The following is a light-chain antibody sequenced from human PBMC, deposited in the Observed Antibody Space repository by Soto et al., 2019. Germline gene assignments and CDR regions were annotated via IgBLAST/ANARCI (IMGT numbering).Light chain of an antibody. CDR3: SSYETTARRL. V-gene: IGLV2-8*01. CDR1: SSDVGEENY. CDR2: EVS. Sequence: QSALTQPPPASGSPGQSVTITCSGTSSDVGEENYVSWYQQHPGKVPKLILYEVSKRPSGVPDRFSGSKSGNTASLTISGLQPEDEADYYCSSYETTARRLFGTGTKLTVL. J-gene: IGLJ1*01.